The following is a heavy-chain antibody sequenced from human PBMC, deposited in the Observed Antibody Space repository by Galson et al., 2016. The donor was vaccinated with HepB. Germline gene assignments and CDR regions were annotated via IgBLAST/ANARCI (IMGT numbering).Heavy chain of an antibody. J-gene: IGHJ5*02. CDR3: AHRRAANYNDTSDYHAKNNWFDP. V-gene: IGHV2-5*01. Sequence: PALVKPTQTLTLTCTFSGFSLSTNGLGVGWIRQPPGKALEWLALIYWNDNKRYSPSLKSRLTITKDTSRNQVVLTMTNMDPVDTATYYCAHRRAANYNDTSDYHAKNNWFDPWGQGTLVTVSS. D-gene: IGHD3-22*01. CDR2: IYWNDNK. CDR1: GFSLSTNGLG.